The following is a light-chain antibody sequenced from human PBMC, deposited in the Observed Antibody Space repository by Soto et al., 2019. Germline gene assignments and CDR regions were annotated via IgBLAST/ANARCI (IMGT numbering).Light chain of an antibody. V-gene: IGLV1-40*01. CDR1: SSNIGAGYD. CDR3: QSYDSSLSGVV. CDR2: HNN. Sequence: QSVLTQPPSLSGAPGQRVTISCTGRSSNIGAGYDVHWYRQLPGRAPKLLMRHNNIRPSGVPDRFSGSKSGTSASLAITGLQAEDEADYYCQSYDSSLSGVVFGGGTKLTVL. J-gene: IGLJ3*02.